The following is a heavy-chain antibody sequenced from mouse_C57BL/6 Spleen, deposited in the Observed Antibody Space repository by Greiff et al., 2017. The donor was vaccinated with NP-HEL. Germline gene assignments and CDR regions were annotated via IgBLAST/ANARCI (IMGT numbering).Heavy chain of an antibody. Sequence: QVQLQQPGAELVRPGSSVKLSCKASGYTFTSYWMHWVKQRPIQGLEWIGNIDPSDSETHYNQKFKDKATLTVDKSSSTAYMQLSSLTSEDSAVYYCATHYYGSSYGAMDYWGQGTSVTVSS. D-gene: IGHD1-1*01. V-gene: IGHV1-52*01. CDR1: GYTFTSYW. J-gene: IGHJ4*01. CDR2: IDPSDSET. CDR3: ATHYYGSSYGAMDY.